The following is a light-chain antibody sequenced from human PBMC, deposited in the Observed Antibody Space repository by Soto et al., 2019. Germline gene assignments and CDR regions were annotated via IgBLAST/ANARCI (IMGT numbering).Light chain of an antibody. CDR1: HRLLHRDGYIC. CDR2: LGS. J-gene: IGKJ1*01. V-gene: IGKV2-28*01. CDR3: MQALQTPWT. Sequence: DIVMTQSPLSLPVTPGEPASISCRSSHRLLHRDGYICLNWYLQKPGQSPQLLIYLGSNRATGVPDRFTGSGSGTDLTLKISRVEAEDVGVYYCMQALQTPWTFGQGTKVDNK.